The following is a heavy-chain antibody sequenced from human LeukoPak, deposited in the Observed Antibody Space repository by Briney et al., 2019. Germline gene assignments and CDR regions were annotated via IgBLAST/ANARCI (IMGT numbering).Heavy chain of an antibody. Sequence: PGGSLRLSCAASGFTFSSYGMHWVRQAPGKGLEWVAFIRYDGSNKYYADSVKGRFTISRDNSKNTLYLQMNSLRAEDTAVYYCAKDLWRGVVFVVVPAAYMDVWGKGTTVTVSS. CDR1: GFTFSSYG. V-gene: IGHV3-30*02. CDR3: AKDLWRGVVFVVVPAAYMDV. D-gene: IGHD2-2*01. CDR2: IRYDGSNK. J-gene: IGHJ6*03.